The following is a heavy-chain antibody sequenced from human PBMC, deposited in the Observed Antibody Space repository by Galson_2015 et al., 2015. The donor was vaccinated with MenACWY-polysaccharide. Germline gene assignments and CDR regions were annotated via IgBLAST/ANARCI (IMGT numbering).Heavy chain of an antibody. CDR1: GVSFSSYW. Sequence: SLRLSGAGSGVSFSSYWMHWGRQGPGKGLVWVSRIYSDGSDTTYADSVKGRFTVARDNAKNTLYLQMNSLRSEDTAVYYCSRVLYPTAYFSVSSPLSNYSAQGTLVPVSS. D-gene: IGHD3-22*01. CDR2: IYSDGSDT. J-gene: IGHJ4*02. CDR3: SRVLYPTAYFSVSSPLSNY. V-gene: IGHV3-74*01.